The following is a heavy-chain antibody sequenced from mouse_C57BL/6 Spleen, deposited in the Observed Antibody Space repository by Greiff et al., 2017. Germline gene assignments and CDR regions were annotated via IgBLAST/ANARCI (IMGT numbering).Heavy chain of an antibody. J-gene: IGHJ4*01. D-gene: IGHD2-4*01. Sequence: EVQLQQSGPELVKPGASVKISCKASGYTFTDYYMNWVKQSHGKSLEWIGDINPNNGGTSYNQKFKGKATLTVDKSSSTAYMELRSLTSEDSAVYYCARDPIYYDYDGSAMDYWGQGTSVTVSS. CDR1: GYTFTDYY. V-gene: IGHV1-26*01. CDR3: ARDPIYYDYDGSAMDY. CDR2: INPNNGGT.